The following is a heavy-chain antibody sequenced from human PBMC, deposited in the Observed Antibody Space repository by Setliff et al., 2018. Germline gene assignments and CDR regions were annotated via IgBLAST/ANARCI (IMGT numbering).Heavy chain of an antibody. CDR2: ISGSGGTI. Sequence: GGSLRLSCAASGFTFSNHGMNWVRQAPGKGLEWVSYISGSGGTIYYAGSVKGRFTISRDNAKNSLYLQMNSLRAEDTAVYYCARVVCTGGRCYYHPYKMDVWGQGTTVTVSS. V-gene: IGHV3-48*04. CDR1: GFTFSNHG. D-gene: IGHD2-8*02. J-gene: IGHJ6*02. CDR3: ARVVCTGGRCYYHPYKMDV.